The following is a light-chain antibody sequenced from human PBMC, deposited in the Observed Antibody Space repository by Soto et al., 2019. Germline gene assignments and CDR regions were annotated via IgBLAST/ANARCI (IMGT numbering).Light chain of an antibody. J-gene: IGLJ1*01. Sequence: QSVLTQPPSASGTPGQRVTISCSGSTSNIGSNFVFWYQQLPGTAPTLLIYGNSNRPSGVPDRFSGSKSGTSASLAITGLQAEDEADYYCQSYDSSLSGFYVFGTGTKLTVL. CDR1: TSNIGSNF. CDR2: GNS. V-gene: IGLV1-40*01. CDR3: QSYDSSLSGFYV.